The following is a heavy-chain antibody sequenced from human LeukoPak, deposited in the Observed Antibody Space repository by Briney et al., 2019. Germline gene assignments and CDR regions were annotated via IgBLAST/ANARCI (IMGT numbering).Heavy chain of an antibody. V-gene: IGHV3-64*01. J-gene: IGHJ6*03. CDR3: ARNDLLFSPMDV. CDR2: ISSNGGST. D-gene: IGHD2-21*01. Sequence: GGSLRLSCAASGFTFSNYAMHWVRQAPGKGLEYVSAISSNGGSTYYANSVKGRFTISRDNSKNTLYLQMGSLRTEDMAVYYCARNDLLFSPMDVWGKGTTVTVSS. CDR1: GFTFSNYA.